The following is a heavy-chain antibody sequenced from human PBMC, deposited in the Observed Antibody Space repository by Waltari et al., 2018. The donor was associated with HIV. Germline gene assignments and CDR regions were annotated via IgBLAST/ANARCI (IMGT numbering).Heavy chain of an antibody. J-gene: IGHJ4*02. CDR3: ARSGLYDTSGYYAPFGY. Sequence: EVQLVESGGGLVQPGGSPRLSCVASGLTFSHYEMNWVRQAPGKGLEWISYISSSGSTIYYADSVKGRLTISRDNAKNSLYVQMNSLRAEDTAVYYCARSGLYDTSGYYAPFGYWGQGTLVTVSS. V-gene: IGHV3-48*03. D-gene: IGHD3-22*01. CDR2: ISSSGSTI. CDR1: GLTFSHYE.